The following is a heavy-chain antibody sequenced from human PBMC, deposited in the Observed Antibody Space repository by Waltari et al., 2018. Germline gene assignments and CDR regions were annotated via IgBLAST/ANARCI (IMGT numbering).Heavy chain of an antibody. D-gene: IGHD6-13*01. CDR3: AREYSRICFHALDG. V-gene: IGHV3-33*05. CDR1: GFTLGTCG. J-gene: IGHJ6*02. CDR2: IQYDGSIK. Sequence: VHVVESGGGVVQPGGSLSLPCSASGFTLGTCGRHWVRQAPGKGLEWVAVIQYDGSIKNYADSVKGRFTISRENSKNTLYLEMKSLRAEDTAVYYCAREYSRICFHALDGWGQGTAVTVSS.